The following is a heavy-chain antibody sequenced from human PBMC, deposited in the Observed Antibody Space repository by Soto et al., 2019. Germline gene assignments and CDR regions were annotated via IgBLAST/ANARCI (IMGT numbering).Heavy chain of an antibody. J-gene: IGHJ4*02. Sequence: GGSLRLSCTGSGFSFGDYAMSWFRQAPGKGLEWISYISSGGDTKYYADSVTGRFTISRDNAKNSLFLQMSSLRAEDTAVYYCVRAFMWIDYWGQGTLVTVSS. D-gene: IGHD2-21*01. CDR2: ISSGGDTK. CDR1: GFSFGDYA. CDR3: VRAFMWIDY. V-gene: IGHV3-11*04.